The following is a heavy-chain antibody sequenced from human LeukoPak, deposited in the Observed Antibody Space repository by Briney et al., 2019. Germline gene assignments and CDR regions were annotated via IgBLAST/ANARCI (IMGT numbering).Heavy chain of an antibody. V-gene: IGHV4-34*01. CDR1: GGSFSGYY. Sequence: PSETLSLTCAVYGGSFSGYYWSWIRQPPGKGLEWIGEINHSGSTNYNPSLKSRVTISVDTSKNQFSLKLSSVTAADTAVYYCARFSSGYYWFDPWGQGTLVTVSS. D-gene: IGHD3-22*01. J-gene: IGHJ5*02. CDR3: ARFSSGYYWFDP. CDR2: INHSGST.